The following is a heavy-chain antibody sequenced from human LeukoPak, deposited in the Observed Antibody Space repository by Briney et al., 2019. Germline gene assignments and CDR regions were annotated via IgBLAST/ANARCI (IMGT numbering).Heavy chain of an antibody. V-gene: IGHV4-59*01. CDR2: IYYSGST. CDR3: ARYDAHDAFDI. CDR1: GGSISSYY. J-gene: IGHJ3*02. D-gene: IGHD3-3*01. Sequence: ETLSLTCTVSGGSISSYYWSWIRQPPGKGLEWIGYIYYSGSTNYNPSLKSRVTISVDTSKNQFSLKLSSVTAADTAVYYCARYDAHDAFDIWGQGTMVTVSS.